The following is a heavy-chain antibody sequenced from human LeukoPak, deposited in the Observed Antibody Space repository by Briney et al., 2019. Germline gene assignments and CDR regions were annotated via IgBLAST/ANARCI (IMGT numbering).Heavy chain of an antibody. D-gene: IGHD6-13*01. J-gene: IGHJ4*02. Sequence: PSETLSLTCAVYGGSFSGYYWSWIRQPPGKGLEWIGEINHSGSTNYNPSLESRVTISVDTSKNQFSLKLSSVTAADTAVYYCARAHSAAEDYWGQGTLVTVSS. V-gene: IGHV4-34*01. CDR1: GGSFSGYY. CDR2: INHSGST. CDR3: ARAHSAAEDY.